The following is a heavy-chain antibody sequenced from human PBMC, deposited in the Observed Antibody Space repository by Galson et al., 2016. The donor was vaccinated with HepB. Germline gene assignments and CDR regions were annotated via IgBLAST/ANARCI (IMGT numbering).Heavy chain of an antibody. V-gene: IGHV1-3*01. CDR3: ARRVVPDAQPARAGWGWGLDV. CDR2: INAGNGNT. CDR1: GYTFTNYA. J-gene: IGHJ6*02. D-gene: IGHD2-2*01. Sequence: SVKVSCKASGYTFTNYAIHWVRQAPGQRLEWMGWINAGNGNTKYSQKFQGRVTITADTYASTAYMELSSLRSEDMAVYYCARRVVPDAQPARAGWGWGLDVGGQGTTVTASS.